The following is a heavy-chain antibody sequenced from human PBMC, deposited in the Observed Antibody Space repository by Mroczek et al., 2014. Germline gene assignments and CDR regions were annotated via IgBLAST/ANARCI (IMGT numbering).Heavy chain of an antibody. J-gene: IGHJ1*01. D-gene: IGHD3-10*01. V-gene: IGHV1-2*02. CDR3: ARVGYLGWFGEFAYFQH. CDR1: GYTFTGYY. CDR2: INPNSGGT. Sequence: QVQLVESGAEVKKPGASVKVSCKASGYTFTGYYMHWVRQAPGQGLEWMGWINPNSGGTNYAQKFQGRVTMTRDTSISTAYMELSRLRSDDTAVYYCARVGYLGWFGEFAYFQHWGQGTWSPSPQ.